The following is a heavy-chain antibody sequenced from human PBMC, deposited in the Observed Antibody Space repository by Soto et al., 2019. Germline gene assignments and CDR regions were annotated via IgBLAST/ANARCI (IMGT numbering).Heavy chain of an antibody. CDR1: GYTFTGYY. CDR3: ARASIEYYYYGMDV. V-gene: IGHV1-2*04. J-gene: IGHJ6*02. Sequence: ASVKVSCKXSGYTFTGYYMRWVRQAPGQGLEWMGWINPNSGGTNYAQKFQGWVTMTRDTSISTAYMELSRLGSDDTAVYYCARASIEYYYYGMDVWGQGTTVTVSS. CDR2: INPNSGGT.